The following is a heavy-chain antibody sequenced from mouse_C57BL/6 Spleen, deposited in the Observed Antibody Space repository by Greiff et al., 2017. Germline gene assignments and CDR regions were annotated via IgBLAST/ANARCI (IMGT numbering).Heavy chain of an antibody. CDR1: GYTFTSYW. J-gene: IGHJ2*01. V-gene: IGHV1-7*01. CDR3: ARLDGDFGY. CDR2: INPSSGNT. Sequence: QVQLKESGAELAKPGASVKLSCKASGYTFTSYWMHWVKQRPGQGLEWIGYINPSSGNTKSNHKFKDKATLTADKSYSTAYMQLSSLTYADYAVYYGARLDGDFGYWGKGATRTVAS.